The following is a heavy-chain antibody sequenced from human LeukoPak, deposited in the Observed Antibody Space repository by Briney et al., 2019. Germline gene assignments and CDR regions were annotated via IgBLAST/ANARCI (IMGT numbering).Heavy chain of an antibody. CDR2: IVVGSGNT. Sequence: SVKVPCKASGFTFTSSAVQWVRQARGQRLEWIGWIVVGSGNTNYAQKFQERVTITRDMSTSTAYMELSSLRSEDTAVYYCAADFALTRYFDWLSWGQGTLVTVSS. D-gene: IGHD3-9*01. J-gene: IGHJ5*02. V-gene: IGHV1-58*01. CDR3: AADFALTRYFDWLS. CDR1: GFTFTSSA.